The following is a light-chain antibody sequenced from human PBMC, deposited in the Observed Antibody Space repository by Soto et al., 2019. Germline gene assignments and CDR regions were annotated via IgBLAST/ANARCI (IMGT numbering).Light chain of an antibody. CDR2: GAS. Sequence: DIQKTQSASTLSSSVGDRVTIGCLASKDINTWLAWYQQKPEKAPILLIYGASSLQSGVPSRFSGSRFETEFTLTISSLKPEDFATYYCQQYNSYPLTFGGGTKVDIK. CDR1: KDINTW. J-gene: IGKJ4*01. CDR3: QQYNSYPLT. V-gene: IGKV1D-16*01.